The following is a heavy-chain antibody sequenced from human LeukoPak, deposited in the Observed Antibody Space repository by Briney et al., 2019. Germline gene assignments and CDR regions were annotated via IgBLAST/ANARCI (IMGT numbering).Heavy chain of an antibody. Sequence: GGSLRLSCAASGFTFSSYAMHWVRQAPGKGLEWVAVISYDGCNKYYADSVKGRFTISRDNSKNTLYLQMNSLRAEDTAVYYCARGVDSRYFDYWGQGTLVTVSS. CDR2: ISYDGCNK. V-gene: IGHV3-30-3*01. D-gene: IGHD5-12*01. CDR3: ARGVDSRYFDY. J-gene: IGHJ4*02. CDR1: GFTFSSYA.